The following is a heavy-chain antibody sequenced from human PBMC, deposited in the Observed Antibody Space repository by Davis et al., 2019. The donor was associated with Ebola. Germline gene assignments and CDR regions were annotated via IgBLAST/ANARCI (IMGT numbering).Heavy chain of an antibody. Sequence: GESLKISCAASGFTFSSYAMGWVRQAPGKGLEWVSAISGSGGSTYYADSVEGRFTISRDNSKNTLYLQMNSLRAEDTAVYYCAKGIPPYTESGFDYWGQGTLVTVSS. CDR3: AKGIPPYTESGFDY. V-gene: IGHV3-23*01. CDR1: GFTFSSYA. D-gene: IGHD1-1*01. J-gene: IGHJ4*02. CDR2: ISGSGGST.